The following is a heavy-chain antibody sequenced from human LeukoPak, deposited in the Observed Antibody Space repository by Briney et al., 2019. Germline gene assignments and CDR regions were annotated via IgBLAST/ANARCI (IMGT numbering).Heavy chain of an antibody. V-gene: IGHV1-69*06. CDR2: IIPIFGTA. D-gene: IGHD3-16*01. Sequence: ASVKVSCKASGGTFSSYAISWVRQAPGQGLEWMGGIIPIFGTANFAQKFQGRVTITADKSTSTAYMELSSLRSEDTAVYYCARVKRFLAYYYYMDVWGKGTTVTVSS. CDR1: GGTFSSYA. CDR3: ARVKRFLAYYYYMDV. J-gene: IGHJ6*03.